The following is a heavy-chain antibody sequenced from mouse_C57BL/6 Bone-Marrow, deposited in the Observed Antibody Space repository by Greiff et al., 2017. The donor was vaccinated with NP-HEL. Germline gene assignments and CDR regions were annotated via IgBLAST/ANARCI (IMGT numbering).Heavy chain of an antibody. CDR3: TRSGGDSFDY. V-gene: IGHV1-15*01. J-gene: IGHJ2*01. CDR1: GYTFTDYE. CDR2: IDPETGGT. D-gene: IGHD3-1*01. Sequence: VQLQQSGAELVRPGASVTLSCKASGYTFTDYEMHWVKQTPVHGLEWIGAIDPETGGTAYNQKFKGKAILTADKSSSTAYMELRSLTSEDSAVYYCTRSGGDSFDYWGQGTTLTGSS.